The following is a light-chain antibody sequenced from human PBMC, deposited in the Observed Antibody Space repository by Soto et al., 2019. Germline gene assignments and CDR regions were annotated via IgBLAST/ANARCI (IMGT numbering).Light chain of an antibody. CDR1: QDISNY. V-gene: IGKV1-27*01. Sequence: DIQMTQSPSPLPASVGDRVTITCRASQDISNYLAWYQQKPGQVPKLLIYGASTLQSGVPSRFSGSGSGTDFTLTISSLQPEDVATYYCQKYDGAPRAFGQGTKVEVK. CDR3: QKYDGAPRA. CDR2: GAS. J-gene: IGKJ1*01.